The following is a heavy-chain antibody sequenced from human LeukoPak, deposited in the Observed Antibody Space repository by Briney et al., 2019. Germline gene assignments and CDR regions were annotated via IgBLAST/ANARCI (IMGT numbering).Heavy chain of an antibody. V-gene: IGHV4-59*01. CDR1: GGSISSYY. J-gene: IGHJ3*02. CDR2: ILYTGST. CDR3: AGDYRDAFDI. Sequence: SETQSLTCTVSGGSISSYYWSWIRQPPGEGLEWIGYILYTGSTKYNPSLKSRVTISLDTSKNQFSLKLSSVTAADTAVYYCAGDYRDAFDIWGQGTMVTVSS.